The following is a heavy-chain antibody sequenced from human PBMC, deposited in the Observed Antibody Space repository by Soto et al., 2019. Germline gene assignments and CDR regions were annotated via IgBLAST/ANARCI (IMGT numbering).Heavy chain of an antibody. J-gene: IGHJ4*02. D-gene: IGHD6-13*01. CDR3: AKPLYSSTWSGDY. CDR1: GFTFSNYA. CDR2: ITGSGGHT. V-gene: IGHV3-23*01. Sequence: PGGSLRLSCAASGFTFSNYAMSWVRQAPGKGLEWVSTITGSGGHTYYADSVKGRFTISRDNTKNTLYVQMNSLRAEDTAIYYGAKPLYSSTWSGDYWGRGTLVTVSS.